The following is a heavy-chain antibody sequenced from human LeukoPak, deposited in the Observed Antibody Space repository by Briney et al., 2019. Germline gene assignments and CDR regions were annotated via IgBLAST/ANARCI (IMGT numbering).Heavy chain of an antibody. CDR3: VRDHNWGLDF. J-gene: IGHJ4*02. Sequence: GGSLRLSCAASGFTVSSNYMSWVRQAPGKGLEWVSYISGSSSTIYYADSVKGRFTISRDNAKNSLYLQMNSLRDEDTAVYYCVRDHNWGLDFWGQGTLVTVSS. V-gene: IGHV3-48*02. CDR2: ISGSSSTI. D-gene: IGHD7-27*01. CDR1: GFTVSSNY.